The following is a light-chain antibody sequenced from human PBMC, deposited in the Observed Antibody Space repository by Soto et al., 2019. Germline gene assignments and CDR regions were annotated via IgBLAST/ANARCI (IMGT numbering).Light chain of an antibody. J-gene: IGKJ2*01. CDR3: QYFCGSPAYT. CDR2: AAS. V-gene: IGKV3-20*01. Sequence: DIVLTQSPGTLSLSPGERVTLSCRASQTVNSDYVAWYQQKPGQPPRLLIYAASTRATAIPDRFRGGGSGTDFTLPISRLQPEDFAVYFCQYFCGSPAYTFGRGTKLEI. CDR1: QTVNSDY.